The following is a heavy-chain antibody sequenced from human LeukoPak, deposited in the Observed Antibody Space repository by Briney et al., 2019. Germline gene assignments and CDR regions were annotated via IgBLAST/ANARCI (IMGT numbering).Heavy chain of an antibody. D-gene: IGHD4-23*01. Sequence: SETLSLTCTVSGDSITSTPYYWGWIRQSPGKGLEWIGIIYYSGSTYYNPSLKSRVTMSVDTSKNQFSLKLNSVTAADTAVYFRARHLNSGGNSPLVYWGQGTLVTVSS. V-gene: IGHV4-39*01. J-gene: IGHJ4*02. CDR1: GDSITSTPYY. CDR3: ARHLNSGGNSPLVY. CDR2: IYYSGST.